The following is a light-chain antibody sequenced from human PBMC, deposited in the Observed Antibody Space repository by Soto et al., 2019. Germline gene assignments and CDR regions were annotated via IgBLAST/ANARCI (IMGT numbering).Light chain of an antibody. Sequence: EIVMTQSPATLSVSPGERATLSCRASQTTHGNLAWYQHKPDQAPRLLIYGASTRATGIPARFSGSGSGTEFTLTISSLQSEDFAVYYCQQYNSWPWTFGQGTKVEIK. CDR3: QQYNSWPWT. CDR1: QTTHGN. V-gene: IGKV3-15*01. CDR2: GAS. J-gene: IGKJ1*01.